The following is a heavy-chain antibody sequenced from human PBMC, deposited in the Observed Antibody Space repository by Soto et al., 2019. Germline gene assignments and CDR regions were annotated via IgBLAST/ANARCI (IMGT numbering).Heavy chain of an antibody. CDR2: IYYSGST. Sequence: SETLSLTCTVSGGSISSYYWSWIRQPPGKGLEWIGYIYYSGSTNYNPSLKSRVTISVDTSKNQFSLNLSSVTAADTAVYYCAANTYYDFWSGFTWFDPWGQGALVTVSS. V-gene: IGHV4-59*08. J-gene: IGHJ5*02. CDR3: AANTYYDFWSGFTWFDP. CDR1: GGSISSYY. D-gene: IGHD3-3*01.